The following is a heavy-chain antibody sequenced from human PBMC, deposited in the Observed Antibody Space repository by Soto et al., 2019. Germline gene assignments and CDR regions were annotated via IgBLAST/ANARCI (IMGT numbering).Heavy chain of an antibody. D-gene: IGHD3-3*01. J-gene: IGHJ5*02. CDR3: ARGRRAIFGVVIKSGSWFDP. Sequence: SETLSLTCAVYGGSFSGYYWSWIRQPPGKGLEWIGEINHSGSTNYNPSLKSRVTISVDTSKNQFSLKLSSVTAADTAVYYCARGRRAIFGVVIKSGSWFDPWGQGTLVTVSS. CDR2: INHSGST. V-gene: IGHV4-34*01. CDR1: GGSFSGYY.